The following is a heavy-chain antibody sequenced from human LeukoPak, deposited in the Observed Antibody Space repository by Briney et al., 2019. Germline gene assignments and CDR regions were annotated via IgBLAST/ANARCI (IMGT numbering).Heavy chain of an antibody. J-gene: IGHJ1*01. D-gene: IGHD2-15*01. Sequence: SVKVSCKASGGTFSSYAISWVRQAPGQGLEWMGGIIPIFGTANYAQKFQGRVTITTDESTSTASMELSSLRSEDTAVYYCAATYCSGGSCYLVRYFQHWGQGTLVTVSS. CDR1: GGTFSSYA. CDR2: IIPIFGTA. CDR3: AATYCSGGSCYLVRYFQH. V-gene: IGHV1-69*05.